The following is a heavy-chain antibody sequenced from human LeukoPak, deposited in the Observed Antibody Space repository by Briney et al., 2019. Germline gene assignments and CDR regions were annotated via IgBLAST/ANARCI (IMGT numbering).Heavy chain of an antibody. CDR3: ARVLPGDYYYGMDV. D-gene: IGHD1-26*01. CDR1: GYTFTSYG. V-gene: IGHV1-18*01. CDR2: ISAYNGNT. Sequence: ASVKVSCKASGYTFTSYGISWVRQAPGQGLEWMGWISAYNGNTNYAQKFQGRVTITADKSTSTAYMELSSLRSEDTAVYYCARVLPGDYYYGMDVWGQGTTVTVSS. J-gene: IGHJ6*02.